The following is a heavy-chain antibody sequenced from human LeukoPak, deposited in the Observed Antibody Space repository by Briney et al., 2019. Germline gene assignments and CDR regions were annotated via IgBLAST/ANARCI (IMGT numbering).Heavy chain of an antibody. CDR1: GFTFSSYS. D-gene: IGHD3-22*01. CDR2: ISSSGSYI. J-gene: IGHJ1*01. CDR3: ARGLYPDYYVSSGSSPPEH. V-gene: IGHV3-21*01. Sequence: GGSLRLSCAASGFTFSSYSMNWVRQAPGKGLEWVSSISSSGSYIYYADSMQGRFTISRDNSKNSLFLQMNSLRAEDTAVFYCARGLYPDYYVSSGSSPPEHWGQGTLVTVSS.